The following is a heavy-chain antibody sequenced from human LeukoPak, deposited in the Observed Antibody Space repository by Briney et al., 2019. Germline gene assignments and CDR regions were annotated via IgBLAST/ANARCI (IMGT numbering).Heavy chain of an antibody. CDR2: IYYSGST. V-gene: IGHV4-59*01. D-gene: IGHD1-14*01. CDR3: ARALPEPFDY. CDR1: GGSISSYY. J-gene: IGHJ4*02. Sequence: PSETLSLTCTVSGGSISSYYWSWIRQPPGKGLEWIGYIYYSGSTNYNPSLKSRVTISVDTSKNQFPLKLSSVTAADTAVYYCARALPEPFDYWGQGTLVTVSS.